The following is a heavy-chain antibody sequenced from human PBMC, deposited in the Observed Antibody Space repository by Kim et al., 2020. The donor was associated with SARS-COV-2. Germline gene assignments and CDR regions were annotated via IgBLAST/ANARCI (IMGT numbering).Heavy chain of an antibody. D-gene: IGHD3-9*01. CDR1: GGSFSGYY. J-gene: IGHJ6*02. CDR2: INHSGST. Sequence: SETLSLTCAVYGGSFSGYYWSWIRQPPGKGLEWIGEINHSGSTNYNPSLKSRVTISVDTSKNQFSLKLSSVTAADTAVYYCARGLAKRYFDWLPPGRNYYYGMDVWGQGTTVTVSS. CDR3: ARGLAKRYFDWLPPGRNYYYGMDV. V-gene: IGHV4-34*01.